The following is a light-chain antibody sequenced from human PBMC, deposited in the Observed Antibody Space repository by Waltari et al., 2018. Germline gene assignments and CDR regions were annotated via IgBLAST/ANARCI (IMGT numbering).Light chain of an antibody. CDR2: GTS. CDR3: QQYVSSVPT. J-gene: IGKJ1*01. V-gene: IGKV3-20*01. CDR1: QTVNSDY. Sequence: EIVLTQSPGTLSLSPGERATLSCRASQTVNSDYLAWYQQKPGQTPRLLIFGTSSRATGIPDRFSGSGSGTDFTLTINRLEPVDFAVYYCQQYVSSVPTFGQGTKVEIK.